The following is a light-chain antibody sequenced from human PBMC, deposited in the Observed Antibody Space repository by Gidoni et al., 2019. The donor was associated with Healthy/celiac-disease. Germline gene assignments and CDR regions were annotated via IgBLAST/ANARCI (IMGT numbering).Light chain of an antibody. CDR2: DPS. CDR3: LLSYSGARV. CDR1: TGAVTSGHY. J-gene: IGLJ3*02. V-gene: IGLV7-46*01. Sequence: QAVVTQEPSLTVSPGGTVTLNCGSSTGAVTSGHYPYWFQQKPGQAPRTLIYDPSNKHSWTPARFSGSLLGGKAALTLSGSQPEDDAEYYCLLSYSGARVFGGGTKLTVL.